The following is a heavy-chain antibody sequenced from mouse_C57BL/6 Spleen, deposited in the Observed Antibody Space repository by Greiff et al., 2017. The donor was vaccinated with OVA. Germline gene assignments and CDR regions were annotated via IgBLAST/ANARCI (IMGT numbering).Heavy chain of an antibody. CDR3: TRAAYYINYVGFYYAMDY. CDR1: GYTFTDYD. J-gene: IGHJ4*01. D-gene: IGHD2-5*01. CDR2: IDPETGGT. Sequence: QVQLQQSGAELVRPGASVTLSCKASGYTFTDYDMHWVKQTPVHGLEWIGAIDPETGGTAYNQKFKGKAILTADKSSSTAYMELRSLTSEDSAVYYCTRAAYYINYVGFYYAMDYWGQGTSVTVSS. V-gene: IGHV1-15*01.